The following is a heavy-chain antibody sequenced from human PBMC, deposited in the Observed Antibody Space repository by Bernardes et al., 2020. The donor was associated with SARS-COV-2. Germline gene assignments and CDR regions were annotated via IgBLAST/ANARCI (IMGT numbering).Heavy chain of an antibody. CDR1: GFTFSSYW. Sequence: GGSLRLSCAASGFTFSSYWMSWVRQAPGKGLEWVANIKQDGSEKYYVDSVKGRFTISRDNAKNSLYLQMNSLRAEDTAVYYCARDEGEAVLVDGMDVWGQGTTVTVSS. CDR3: ARDEGEAVLVDGMDV. CDR2: IKQDGSEK. D-gene: IGHD6-19*01. V-gene: IGHV3-7*01. J-gene: IGHJ6*02.